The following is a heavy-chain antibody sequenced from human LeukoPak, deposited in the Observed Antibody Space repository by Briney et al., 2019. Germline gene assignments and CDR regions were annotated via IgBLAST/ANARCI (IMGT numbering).Heavy chain of an antibody. V-gene: IGHV3-7*03. Sequence: GGSLRLSCAASGFTFSSHWMSWVRQAPGKGLEWVANINQGGNDRNYVDSVKGRFTISRDNSKNTLYLQMNSLRAEDTAVYYCVNGRVDPDAFDIWGQGTMVTVSS. CDR2: INQGGNDR. J-gene: IGHJ3*02. CDR1: GFTFSSHW. CDR3: VNGRVDPDAFDI.